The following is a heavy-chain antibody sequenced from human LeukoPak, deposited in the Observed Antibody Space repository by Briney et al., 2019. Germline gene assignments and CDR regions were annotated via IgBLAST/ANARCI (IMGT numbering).Heavy chain of an antibody. D-gene: IGHD3-3*01. CDR1: GGSISSSSYY. CDR3: AREGYYDFWSGQFDY. Sequence: SETLSLTCTVSGGSISSSSYYWGWIRQPPGKGLEWIGSIYYSGSTYYNPSLKSRVAISVDTSKDLFSLKLSSVTAADTAVYYCAREGYYDFWSGQFDYWGQGTLVTVSS. J-gene: IGHJ4*02. V-gene: IGHV4-39*07. CDR2: IYYSGST.